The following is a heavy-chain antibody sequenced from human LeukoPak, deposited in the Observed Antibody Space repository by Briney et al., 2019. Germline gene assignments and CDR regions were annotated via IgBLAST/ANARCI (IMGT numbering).Heavy chain of an antibody. V-gene: IGHV3-53*01. J-gene: IGHJ4*02. Sequence: GGSLRLSCAASGFTVSSNYMSWVRQAPGKGLEWVSVIYSGGSTYYADSVKGRFTISRDNSKNTLYLQMNSLRAEDTAVYYCARERHQRTPVGYLDYWGQGTLVTVSS. CDR1: GFTVSSNY. CDR3: ARERHQRTPVGYLDY. D-gene: IGHD1-14*01. CDR2: IYSGGST.